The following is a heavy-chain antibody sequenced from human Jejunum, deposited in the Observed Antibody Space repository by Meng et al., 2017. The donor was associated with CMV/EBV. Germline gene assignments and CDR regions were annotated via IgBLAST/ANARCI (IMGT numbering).Heavy chain of an antibody. Sequence: SGFLFTNYWMTWVRQAPGKGLEWVANINQDGRVKYYGDSVKGRFTASRDNAKNLLYLEMNSLRAEDTAVYYCARIGYTSSSEDFWGQGTLVTVSS. CDR3: ARIGYTSSSEDF. J-gene: IGHJ4*02. V-gene: IGHV3-7*01. D-gene: IGHD6-6*01. CDR1: GFLFTNYW. CDR2: INQDGRVK.